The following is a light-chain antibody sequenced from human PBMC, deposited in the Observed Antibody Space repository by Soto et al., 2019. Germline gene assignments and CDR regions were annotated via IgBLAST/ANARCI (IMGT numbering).Light chain of an antibody. CDR1: QSISSD. Sequence: DIQMNQFAFFLSGFVGDRLTIICRTSQSISSDLNSYQQKTGRAPKLLIYGAPTLQSGVPSRFSGSGSGTHFTLTISSVQPEDFATYYCQQIYSIPITFGQGTRLEIK. V-gene: IGKV1-39*01. CDR2: GAP. CDR3: QQIYSIPIT. J-gene: IGKJ5*01.